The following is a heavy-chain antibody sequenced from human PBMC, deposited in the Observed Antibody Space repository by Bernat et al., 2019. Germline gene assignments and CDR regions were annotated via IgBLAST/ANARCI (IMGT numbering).Heavy chain of an antibody. CDR2: ISAYNGNT. Sequence: QVQLVQSGAEVKKPGASVKVSCKASGYTFTSYGISWVRQAPGQGLEWMGWISAYNGNTNYAQKLQGRVTITTDTSTSTAYIELRSLRSDDTAVYYCARDGGQNSGYDWGAFDYWGQGTLVTVSS. J-gene: IGHJ4*02. CDR3: ARDGGQNSGYDWGAFDY. V-gene: IGHV1-18*01. CDR1: GYTFTSYG. D-gene: IGHD5-12*01.